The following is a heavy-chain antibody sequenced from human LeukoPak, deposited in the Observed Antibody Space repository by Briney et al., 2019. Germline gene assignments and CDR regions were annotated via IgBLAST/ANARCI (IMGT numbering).Heavy chain of an antibody. CDR2: TYYRSKWYN. CDR3: ARVVPSKGAFDI. V-gene: IGHV6-1*01. CDR1: GDSVSSNSAA. J-gene: IGHJ3*02. D-gene: IGHD6-6*01. Sequence: SPTLSLTFAISGDSVSSNSAAWNWIRQSPSRGLEWLGSTYYRSKWYNDYAVSVKSRITINPDTSNNQFSLQLNSVTPEDTAVYYCARVVPSKGAFDIWGQGTMVTGSS.